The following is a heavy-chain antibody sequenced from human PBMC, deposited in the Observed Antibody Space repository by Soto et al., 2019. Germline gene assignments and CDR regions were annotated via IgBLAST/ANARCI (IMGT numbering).Heavy chain of an antibody. CDR3: ATVGGRWYDYYVKFHRGYGMDV. D-gene: IGHD5-12*01. CDR1: GDSIGRLY. Sequence: ETLSLTCNVSGDSIGRLYWSWIRQSAEKGLEWIGEINHSGSTNYNPSLKSRVTISVDTSKNQFSLKLSSVTAADTAVYYCATVGGRWYDYYVKFHRGYGMDVWGPGTTVTVSS. CDR2: INHSGST. V-gene: IGHV4-34*01. J-gene: IGHJ6*02.